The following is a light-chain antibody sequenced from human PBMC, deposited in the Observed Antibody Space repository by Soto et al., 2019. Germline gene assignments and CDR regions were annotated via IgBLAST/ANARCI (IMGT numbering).Light chain of an antibody. CDR1: QSVSSY. Sequence: VITQSPSTLSVSTGERATLSCRASQSVSSYLAWYQQKPGQAPRLLIYDASNRATGIPARFSGSGSGTDFTLTISSLEPEDFAVYCCQQRSNLPRTFGQVTKVDIK. J-gene: IGKJ1*01. V-gene: IGKV3-11*01. CDR2: DAS. CDR3: QQRSNLPRT.